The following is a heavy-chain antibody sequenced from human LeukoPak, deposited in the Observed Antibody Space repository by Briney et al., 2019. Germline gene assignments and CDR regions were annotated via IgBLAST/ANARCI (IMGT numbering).Heavy chain of an antibody. CDR1: GFTFSNYW. CDR3: ARDLGQYYDTSDNWFDP. J-gene: IGHJ5*02. D-gene: IGHD3-22*01. V-gene: IGHV3-74*01. Sequence: GGSLRLSCAASGFTFSNYWMHWVRQAPGKGRVWVSRINSDGMNTSYADSVKGRFTISRDNAKNTLNLKMHSLRAQDTAVYYCARDLGQYYDTSDNWFDPWGQGNLVTVSS. CDR2: INSDGMNT.